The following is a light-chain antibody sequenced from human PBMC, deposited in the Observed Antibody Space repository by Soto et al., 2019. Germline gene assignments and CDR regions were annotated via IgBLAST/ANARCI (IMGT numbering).Light chain of an antibody. CDR2: AAS. V-gene: IGKV1-39*01. CDR3: QQSYSTPFIT. CDR1: QSISRW. Sequence: IQMTQSPSSVSASVGDRVTITCRDSQSISRWLAWYQQKPGKAPKLLIYAASSLQSGVPSRFSGSGSGTDFTLTISSLQPEDFATYYCQQSYSTPFITFGQGTRLEIK. J-gene: IGKJ5*01.